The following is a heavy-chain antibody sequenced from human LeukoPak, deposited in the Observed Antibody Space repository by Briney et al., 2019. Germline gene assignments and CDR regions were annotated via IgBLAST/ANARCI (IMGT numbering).Heavy chain of an antibody. Sequence: GGSLRLSCAASGFTLSSYWMSWVGQAPGKGQEWVANIKQDGSEKYYVDSVKGRFTISRDNAKNSLYLQMNSLRAEDTAVYYCARSEAATDAFDIWGQGTMVTVSS. J-gene: IGHJ3*02. CDR1: GFTLSSYW. D-gene: IGHD6-13*01. CDR2: IKQDGSEK. CDR3: ARSEAATDAFDI. V-gene: IGHV3-7*01.